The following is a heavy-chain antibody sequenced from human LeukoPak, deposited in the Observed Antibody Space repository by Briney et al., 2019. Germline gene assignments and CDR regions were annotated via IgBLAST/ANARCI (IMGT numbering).Heavy chain of an antibody. CDR1: GFTFSSYA. V-gene: IGHV3-23*01. J-gene: IGHJ4*02. D-gene: IGHD2-2*01. CDR3: AKDGRVVPAGYYFGY. CDR2: ISGSGGST. Sequence: GGSLRLSCAASGFTFSSYAMSWVRQAPGKGLEWVSAISGSGGSTYYADSVKGRFTISRDNSKNTLYLQMNSLRAEDTAVYYCAKDGRVVPAGYYFGYWGQGTLVTVSS.